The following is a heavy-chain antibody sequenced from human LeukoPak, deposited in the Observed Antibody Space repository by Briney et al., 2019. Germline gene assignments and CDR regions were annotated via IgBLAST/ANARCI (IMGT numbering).Heavy chain of an antibody. CDR1: GGSISSYY. Sequence: SETLSLTCTVSGGSISSYYWSWIRPPPGKGLEWMGYIYCSGSTNYNPSLKSLVTISVDTSKNQFSLKLSSVTAADTAVYYCARDLGYYYDSSGFGYWGQGTLVTVSS. D-gene: IGHD3-22*01. J-gene: IGHJ4*02. CDR2: IYCSGST. CDR3: ARDLGYYYDSSGFGY. V-gene: IGHV4-59*01.